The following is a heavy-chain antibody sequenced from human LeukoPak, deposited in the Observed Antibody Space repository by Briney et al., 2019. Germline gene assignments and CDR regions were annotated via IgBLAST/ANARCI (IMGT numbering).Heavy chain of an antibody. Sequence: GGSLRLSCAASGFTFSSYWMSWVRQAPGKGLEWVANIKQDGSEKYYVDSVKGRFTISRDNAKNSLYLQVNSLRAEDTAVYYCARDRVKGAAAGSNYWGQGTLVTVSS. J-gene: IGHJ4*02. CDR2: IKQDGSEK. CDR3: ARDRVKGAAAGSNY. CDR1: GFTFSSYW. D-gene: IGHD6-13*01. V-gene: IGHV3-7*03.